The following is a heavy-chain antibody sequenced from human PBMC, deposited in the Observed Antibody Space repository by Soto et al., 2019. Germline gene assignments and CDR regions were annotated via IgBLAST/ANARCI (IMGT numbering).Heavy chain of an antibody. V-gene: IGHV3-53*02. J-gene: IGHJ3*01. CDR1: GFTVSSNY. CDR3: VRGTLPRGGGAFDF. D-gene: IGHD1-7*01. CDR2: IYSGGNT. Sequence: EVQLVETGGGLIHPGGSLRLSCAASGFTVSSNYMSWVRQAPGKGLEWVSVIYSGGNTYYADSVKGRFTISRDNSKTTLYLQRNRLGAEASAVYYGVRGTLPRGGGAFDFWGQGTMVSVSS.